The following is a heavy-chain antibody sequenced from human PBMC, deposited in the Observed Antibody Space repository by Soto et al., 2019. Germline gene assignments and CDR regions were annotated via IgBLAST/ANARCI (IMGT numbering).Heavy chain of an antibody. Sequence: QVQLVQSVPEEKKPGASVKVSCETTGYIFTNYAIHWVRQAPGQRLECMGWINGGNGNTKYSEKFQGRLTITRDTSARTAYMELSSLTSEDTAVYYCAREPYSDYASGSYYHWGPGTLVTVSS. CDR3: AREPYSDYASGSYYH. V-gene: IGHV1-3*05. J-gene: IGHJ4*02. CDR1: GYIFTNYA. D-gene: IGHD3-10*01. CDR2: INGGNGNT.